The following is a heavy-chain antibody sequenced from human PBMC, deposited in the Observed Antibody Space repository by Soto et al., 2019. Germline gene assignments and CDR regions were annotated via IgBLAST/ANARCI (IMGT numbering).Heavy chain of an antibody. CDR3: AKDQDVLRYFDWLSGGFDY. V-gene: IGHV3-23*01. Sequence: GGSLRLSCAASGFTFSSYAMSWVRQAPGKGLEWVSAISGSGGSTYYADSVKGRFTISRDNSKNTLYLQMNSLRAEDTAVYYCAKDQDVLRYFDWLSGGFDYWGQGTLVTVSS. D-gene: IGHD3-9*01. CDR2: ISGSGGST. CDR1: GFTFSSYA. J-gene: IGHJ4*02.